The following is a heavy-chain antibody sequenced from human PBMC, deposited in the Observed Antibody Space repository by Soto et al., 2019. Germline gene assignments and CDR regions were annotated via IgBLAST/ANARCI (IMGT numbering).Heavy chain of an antibody. CDR2: ISAYNGNT. CDR3: ARGQDGGFGVSYYYYGMDV. CDR1: GYTFTSYG. J-gene: IGHJ6*02. V-gene: IGHV1-18*01. D-gene: IGHD3-10*01. Sequence: QVQLVQSGAEVKKPGASVKVSCKASGYTFTSYGISWVRQAPGQGLEWMGWISAYNGNTNYAQKLQGRVTMTTDTXXSXAXXELRSLRYDDTAVYYCARGQDGGFGVSYYYYGMDVWGQGTTVTVSS.